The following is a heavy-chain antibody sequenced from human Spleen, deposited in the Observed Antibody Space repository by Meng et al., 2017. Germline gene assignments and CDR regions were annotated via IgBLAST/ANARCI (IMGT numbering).Heavy chain of an antibody. D-gene: IGHD5-18*01. Sequence: ASVKVSCKASGSGYSFTSYSINWVRQAPGQGLEWMGRINPNTGGTKFAQKFQGRVTLTRDTSINTAYMDLSSLRSDDTAVYYCTRERKDSAMVTSAPFDYWGQGTLVTVSS. V-gene: IGHV1-2*06. CDR2: INPNTGGT. CDR1: GSGYSFTSYS. CDR3: TRERKDSAMVTSAPFDY. J-gene: IGHJ4*02.